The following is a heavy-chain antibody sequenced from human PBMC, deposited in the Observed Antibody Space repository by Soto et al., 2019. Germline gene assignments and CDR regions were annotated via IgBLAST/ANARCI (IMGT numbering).Heavy chain of an antibody. CDR2: INHGGST. D-gene: IGHD3-3*01. J-gene: IGHJ4*02. CDR3: ARGGYYTPGFDY. Sequence: KSSETLSLTCAVSGGSISSPNWWTWVRQPPGKGLEWIGEINHGGSTHYNPSLKSRVTISVDKSKNQFSLKLTSVTAADTALYYCARGGYYTPGFDYWGQGALVTVSS. V-gene: IGHV4-4*02. CDR1: GGSISSPNW.